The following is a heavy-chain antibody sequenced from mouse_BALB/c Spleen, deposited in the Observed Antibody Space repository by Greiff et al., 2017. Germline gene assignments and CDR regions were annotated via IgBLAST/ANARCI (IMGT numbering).Heavy chain of an antibody. V-gene: IGHV7-3*02. D-gene: IGHD1-1*01. CDR2: IRNKANGYTT. CDR3: ARAGGSSYVWYFDV. Sequence: EVKVVESGGGLVQPGGSLRLSCATSGFTFTDYYMSWVRQPPGKALEWLGFIRNKANGYTTEYSASVKGRFTISRDNSQSILYLQMNTLRAEDSATYYCARAGGSSYVWYFDVWGAGTTVTVSS. J-gene: IGHJ1*01. CDR1: GFTFTDYY.